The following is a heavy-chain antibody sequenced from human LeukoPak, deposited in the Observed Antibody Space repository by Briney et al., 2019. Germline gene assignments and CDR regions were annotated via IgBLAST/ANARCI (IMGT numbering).Heavy chain of an antibody. J-gene: IGHJ4*02. CDR2: ISRSGATI. CDR1: GFTFSSYG. CDR3: SRDRGGGDIYFDY. D-gene: IGHD2-21*02. Sequence: PGGSLRLSCAASGFTFSSYGMNWVRQAPGKGPEWISYISRSGATIYYADSVKGRFTISRDNAKNSLYLQTSSLGAEDTAIYYCSRDRGGGDIYFDYWGQGTLVTVS. V-gene: IGHV3-48*03.